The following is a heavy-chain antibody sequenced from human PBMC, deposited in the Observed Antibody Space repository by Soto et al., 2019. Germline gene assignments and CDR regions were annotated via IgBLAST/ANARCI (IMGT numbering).Heavy chain of an antibody. CDR2: IIPIFGTA. CDR1: GGTFSSYA. V-gene: IGHV1-69*12. D-gene: IGHD3-22*01. J-gene: IGHJ3*02. Sequence: QVQLVQSGAEVKKPGSSVKVSCKASGGTFSSYAISWVRQAPGQGLEWMGGIIPIFGTANYAQKVRGRVTIDADESTSTAYMELSSLSAEDADGYVCARLDCVSSGYYVAFDIWGQGTMVTVSS. CDR3: ARLDCVSSGYYVAFDI.